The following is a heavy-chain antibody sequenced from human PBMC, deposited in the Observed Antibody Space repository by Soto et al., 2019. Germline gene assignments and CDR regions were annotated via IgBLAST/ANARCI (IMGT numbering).Heavy chain of an antibody. CDR2: IFTGGST. V-gene: IGHV3-53*04. CDR3: ARERYSSGWLDAFDI. J-gene: IGHJ3*02. CDR1: GFTVSSNY. D-gene: IGHD6-19*01. Sequence: EVQLVESGGGLVQPGGSLRLSCAASGFTVSSNYMSWVRQAPGKGLEWVSVIFTGGSTYYADSVKARFTISRHSSKNTVYLQMNSLRAEDTAVYYCARERYSSGWLDAFDIWGQETMVTVSS.